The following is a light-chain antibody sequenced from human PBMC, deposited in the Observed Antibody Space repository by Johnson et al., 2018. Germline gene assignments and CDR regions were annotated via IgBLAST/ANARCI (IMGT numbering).Light chain of an antibody. CDR2: ENN. Sequence: QSVLTQPPSVSAAPGQKVTISCSGSSSNIGNNYVSWYQQLPGTAPKLLIYENNKRPSGIPDRFSGSKSGTSATLGITGLQTGDEADYYCGTWENSLSAGNVFRTGTKVTVL. CDR3: GTWENSLSAGNV. CDR1: SSNIGNNY. V-gene: IGLV1-51*02. J-gene: IGLJ1*01.